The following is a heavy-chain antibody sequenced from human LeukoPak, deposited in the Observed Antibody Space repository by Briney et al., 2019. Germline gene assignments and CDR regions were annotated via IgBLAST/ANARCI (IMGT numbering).Heavy chain of an antibody. J-gene: IGHJ6*04. V-gene: IGHV3-7*03. CDR1: GSIFSSYW. D-gene: IGHD2-2*01. Sequence: GGSLRLSCAASGSIFSSYWMSWVRQAPGKGLDWVGNIKEDGSERYYVDPVKGRFTISRENAKNSLYLQRNSVRPEDTAVYYCARRALRYCSSTSCQGQYYGVDVWGKGTTVTVSS. CDR2: IKEDGSER. CDR3: ARRALRYCSSTSCQGQYYGVDV.